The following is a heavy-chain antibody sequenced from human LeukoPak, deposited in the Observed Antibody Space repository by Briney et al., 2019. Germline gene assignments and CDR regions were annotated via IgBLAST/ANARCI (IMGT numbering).Heavy chain of an antibody. CDR2: IKAKAHGGTI. CDR3: TTDGVGVEGATYDN. CDR1: GFTFGDYA. J-gene: IGHJ4*02. V-gene: IGHV3-15*01. Sequence: GGSLRLSCTASGFTFGDYAMTWFRQAPGKGLEWVGRIKAKAHGGTIEYAAPVKGRFTISRDDSKNTLYLQMNSLKTEDTAVYYCTTDGVGVEGATYDNWGQGTLVSVSS. D-gene: IGHD1-26*01.